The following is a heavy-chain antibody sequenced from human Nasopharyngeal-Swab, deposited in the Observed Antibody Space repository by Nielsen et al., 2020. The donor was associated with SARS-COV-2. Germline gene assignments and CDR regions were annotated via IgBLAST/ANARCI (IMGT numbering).Heavy chain of an antibody. J-gene: IGHJ4*02. V-gene: IGHV3-53*01. CDR2: TEIGGTT. D-gene: IGHD6-19*01. CDR3: AKPEGSGWYGTHFDY. Sequence: GGSLRLSCAVSGLTVSSTYMSWVRQAPGKGLEWVSVTEIGGTTHYADSVKGRFSISRDSSTNTLYLQMNSLRAEDTAVYYCAKPEGSGWYGTHFDYWGQGTLVTVSS. CDR1: GLTVSSTY.